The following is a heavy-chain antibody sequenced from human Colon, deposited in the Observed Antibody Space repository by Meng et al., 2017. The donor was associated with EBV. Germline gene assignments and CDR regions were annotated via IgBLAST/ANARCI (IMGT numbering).Heavy chain of an antibody. CDR3: ASFDHIPRRNYFDY. D-gene: IGHD2-21*01. CDR1: GGSMSSGNYY. Sequence: VQPHESGPRPVAPSPTLSLTLAASGGSMSSGNYYWSWIRQPPGKGLEWIGYIHHSGSAYYNPSLKSRVSISVDTSKNQFSLNLNSMTAADTAVYYCASFDHIPRRNYFDYWGQGTLVTVSS. V-gene: IGHV4-30-4*01. CDR2: IHHSGSA. J-gene: IGHJ4*02.